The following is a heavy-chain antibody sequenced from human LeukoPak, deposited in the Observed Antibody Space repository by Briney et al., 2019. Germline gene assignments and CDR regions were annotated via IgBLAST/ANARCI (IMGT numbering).Heavy chain of an antibody. V-gene: IGHV1-8*01. CDR1: GYTFTSYD. J-gene: IGHJ4*02. CDR3: ARVPRRGYCSGGSCYYFDY. Sequence: GASVKVSCKASGYTFTSYDINWVRQATGQGLEWMGWMNPNSGNTGYAQKFQGRVTMTRNTSISTAYMELSSLRSEDTAVYYCARVPRRGYCSGGSCYYFDYWGQGTLVTVSS. CDR2: MNPNSGNT. D-gene: IGHD2-15*01.